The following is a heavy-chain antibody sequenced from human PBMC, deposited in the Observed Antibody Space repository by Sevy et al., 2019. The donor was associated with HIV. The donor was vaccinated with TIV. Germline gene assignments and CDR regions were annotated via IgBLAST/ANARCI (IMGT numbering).Heavy chain of an antibody. D-gene: IGHD5-18*01. CDR2: MKQDGSEK. CDR3: VREGGGGFSYGLDT. CDR1: GFTFSAYW. J-gene: IGHJ5*02. Sequence: GGSLRLSCAASGFTFSAYWMSWVRQAPGKGLEWVATMKQDGSEKYYVDSVKGRLTISRDNAKNSLYLQVNSLRAEDTAVYYCVREGGGGFSYGLDTWGQGTLVTVSS. V-gene: IGHV3-7*01.